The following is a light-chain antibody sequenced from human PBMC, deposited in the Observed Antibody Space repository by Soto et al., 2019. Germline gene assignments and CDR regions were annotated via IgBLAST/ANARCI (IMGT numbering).Light chain of an antibody. CDR2: DAS. V-gene: IGKV3-15*01. Sequence: EIVMTQSPATLSVSPGERATLSCRASESVSSSLAWYQQKPGQAPSLLIYDASTRATAIPARFSGSGSGTEFTLTISSLQSEDFAVYNCQQYNRWPHTFGQGTKLEIK. CDR3: QQYNRWPHT. CDR1: ESVSSS. J-gene: IGKJ2*01.